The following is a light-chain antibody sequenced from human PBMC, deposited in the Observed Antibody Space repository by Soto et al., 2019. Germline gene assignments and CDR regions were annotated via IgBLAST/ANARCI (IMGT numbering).Light chain of an antibody. Sequence: EIVLTQSPANLSLSPGERATLPCRAGQSVSSYLAWYQHKPGQAPRLLFYDVSNRAGGIPGRLGSSAAGTTFTLTISSMEAEDFAIYYCQQRGDWPAFGQGTKVEIK. J-gene: IGKJ1*01. CDR2: DVS. CDR1: QSVSSY. CDR3: QQRGDWPA. V-gene: IGKV3-11*01.